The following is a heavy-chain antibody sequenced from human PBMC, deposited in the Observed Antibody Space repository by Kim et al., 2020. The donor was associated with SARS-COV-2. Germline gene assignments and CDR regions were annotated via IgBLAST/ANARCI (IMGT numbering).Heavy chain of an antibody. V-gene: IGHV3-23*01. CDR1: GFTFISFA. CDR2: ISAVGGST. J-gene: IGHJ4*01. CDR3: ANMIYDSGTLLVPFDY. Sequence: GGSLRLSCAASGFTFISFAMSWVRQAPGKGLEWVATISAVGGSTYYTDSVKGRFTISRDKPMATLYLQINGLRAEDTAIYFCANMIYDSGTLLVPFDYW. D-gene: IGHD3-10*01.